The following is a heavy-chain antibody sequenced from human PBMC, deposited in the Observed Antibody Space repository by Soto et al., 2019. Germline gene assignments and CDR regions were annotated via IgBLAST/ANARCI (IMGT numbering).Heavy chain of an antibody. CDR3: VKDRAPRDGYKTQPGS. D-gene: IGHD5-12*01. V-gene: IGHV3-64D*06. CDR2: VSTNGGTS. J-gene: IGHJ5*02. CDR1: GFTFSIYA. Sequence: GGSLRLSYSASGFTFSIYAMHWVRQAPGKGLEYVSAVSTNGGTSYYADSVKGRFNISRDNSRNTLYLQMNSLRPEDTAVYYCVKDRAPRDGYKTQPGSWGLGTLVTVSS.